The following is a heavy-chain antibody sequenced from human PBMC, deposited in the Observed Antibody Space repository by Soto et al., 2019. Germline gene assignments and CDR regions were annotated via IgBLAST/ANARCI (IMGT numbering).Heavy chain of an antibody. V-gene: IGHV3-9*01. CDR1: GFTFDDYA. Sequence: EVQLVESGGGLVQPGRSLRLSCAASGFTFDDYAMHWVRQAPGKGLEWVSGISWNSGSIGYVDSVKGRFTISRDNAKNSLYLQMNSLRAEDTALYYCAKDMSGSGSYDAFDIWGQGTMVTVSS. J-gene: IGHJ3*02. CDR3: AKDMSGSGSYDAFDI. CDR2: ISWNSGSI. D-gene: IGHD3-10*01.